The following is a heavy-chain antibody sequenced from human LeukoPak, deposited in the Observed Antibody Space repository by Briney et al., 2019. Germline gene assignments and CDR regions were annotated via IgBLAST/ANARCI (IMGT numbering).Heavy chain of an antibody. CDR3: AREREGHFDY. D-gene: IGHD1-26*01. CDR2: ISSSSSYI. CDR1: GFTFSSYS. Sequence: GGSLRLSCAASGFTFSSYSMNWVRQAPGKGLEWVSSISSSSSYIYYADSVKGRFTISRDNAKNSPYLQMNSLRAEDTAVYYCAREREGHFDYWGQGTLVTVSS. J-gene: IGHJ4*02. V-gene: IGHV3-21*01.